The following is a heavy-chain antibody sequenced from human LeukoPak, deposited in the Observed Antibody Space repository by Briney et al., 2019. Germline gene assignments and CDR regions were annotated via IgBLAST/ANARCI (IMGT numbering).Heavy chain of an antibody. CDR3: ARVSDRSGYPSGAFDI. CDR2: IYYSGST. Sequence: SETLSLTCTVSGGSISSYYWSWIRQPPGKGLEWIGYIYYSGSTNYNPSLKSRVTISVDTSKNQFSLKLSSVTAADTAVYYCARVSDRSGYPSGAFDIWGQGTMVTVSS. V-gene: IGHV4-59*01. J-gene: IGHJ3*02. D-gene: IGHD3-22*01. CDR1: GGSISSYY.